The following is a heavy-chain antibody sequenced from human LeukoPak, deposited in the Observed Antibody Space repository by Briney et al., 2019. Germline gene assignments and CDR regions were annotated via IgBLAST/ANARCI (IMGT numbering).Heavy chain of an antibody. V-gene: IGHV4-39*07. Sequence: SETLSLTCTVSGGSINSRTYYWDWIRQPPGKGLEWIGHIFYSGSAYYNPSLKSRVTISLDTSNNRFSLNLTSVTAADTAIYYCAREGGISAYYDTWGQGTLVTVSS. CDR2: IFYSGSA. J-gene: IGHJ5*02. D-gene: IGHD3-22*01. CDR3: AREGGISAYYDT. CDR1: GGSINSRTYY.